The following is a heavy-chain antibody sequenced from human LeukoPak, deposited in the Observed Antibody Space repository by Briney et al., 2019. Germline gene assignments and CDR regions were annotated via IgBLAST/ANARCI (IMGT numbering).Heavy chain of an antibody. J-gene: IGHJ4*02. V-gene: IGHV3-74*01. Sequence: PGGXXXXXCAAXGLTFSSYWMHWVRQAPGKGLVWVSRINSDGSSTIYADSVKGRFTISRDNAKNTLYLQMNSLRAEDTAVYYCATGMTTVTTFYFDYWGQGTLVTVSS. CDR1: GLTFSSYW. CDR2: INSDGSST. D-gene: IGHD4-17*01. CDR3: ATGMTTVTTFYFDY.